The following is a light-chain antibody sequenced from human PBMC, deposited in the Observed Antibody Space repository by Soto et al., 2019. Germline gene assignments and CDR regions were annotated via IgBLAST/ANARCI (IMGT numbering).Light chain of an antibody. CDR3: QQSGSSPLT. CDR1: QSVSSSF. CDR2: CAS. J-gene: IGKJ4*01. Sequence: ETVSTQSPGTLSLSQLERATLHCTASQSVSSSFLAWYQQKPGQAPRILIYCASSRATGIPHRFSGSVSGTDFSLPISRLEPEDFAVDYCQQSGSSPLTFGGGT. V-gene: IGKV3-20*01.